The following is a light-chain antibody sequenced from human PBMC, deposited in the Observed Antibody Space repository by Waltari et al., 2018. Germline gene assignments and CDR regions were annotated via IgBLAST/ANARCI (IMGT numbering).Light chain of an antibody. CDR3: QQRASWPNT. CDR1: QSVSNY. CDR2: GTN. Sequence: EIVLTQSPATLSLSPGEGATLSCRASQSVSNYLAWYQQKPGQAPRLLIYGTNNRATGIPARFSGSGSGTDFTLTISSLEPEDFAVYYCQQRASWPNTFGQGTKLEIK. V-gene: IGKV3-11*01. J-gene: IGKJ2*01.